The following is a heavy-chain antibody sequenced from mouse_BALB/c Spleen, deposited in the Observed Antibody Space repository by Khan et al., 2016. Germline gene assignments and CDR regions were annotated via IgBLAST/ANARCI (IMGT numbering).Heavy chain of an antibody. V-gene: IGHV3-6*02. J-gene: IGHJ3*01. Sequence: EVQLVESGPGLVKPSQSLSLTCSVTGYSITSGYYWNWIRQFPGNKLEWMGYISYDGSNNYNPSLKNRISITRDTSKNQFFLKLNSVTTEDTATYYCARERWLLPVAYWGQGTLVTVSA. CDR3: ARERWLLPVAY. D-gene: IGHD2-3*01. CDR1: GYSITSGYY. CDR2: ISYDGSN.